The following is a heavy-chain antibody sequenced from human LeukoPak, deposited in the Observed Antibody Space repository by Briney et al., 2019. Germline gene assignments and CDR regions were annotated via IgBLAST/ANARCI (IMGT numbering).Heavy chain of an antibody. CDR3: ARMTTVVTRGFDY. Sequence: ASVKVSCKASGYTFTGYYMHWVRQAPGQGLEWMGWINPNSGGTNYAQDFHGRVTMTRDTSISTAYMELSRLRSEDTAVYYCARMTTVVTRGFDYWGQGTLVTVSS. D-gene: IGHD4-23*01. J-gene: IGHJ4*02. CDR1: GYTFTGYY. V-gene: IGHV1-2*02. CDR2: INPNSGGT.